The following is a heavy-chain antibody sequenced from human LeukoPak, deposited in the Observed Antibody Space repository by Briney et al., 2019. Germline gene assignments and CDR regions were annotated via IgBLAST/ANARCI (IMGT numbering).Heavy chain of an antibody. CDR1: GGTFSSYA. V-gene: IGHV1-69*05. CDR2: IIPIFGTA. CDR3: ARGVGEYYYYYMDV. D-gene: IGHD3-16*01. J-gene: IGHJ6*03. Sequence: GASVKVSCKASGGTFSSYAISWVRQAPGQGLEWMGGIIPIFGTANYAQKFQGRVTITTDESTSTAYMELSSLRSEDTAVYYCARGVGEYYYYYMDVWGKGTTVTVSS.